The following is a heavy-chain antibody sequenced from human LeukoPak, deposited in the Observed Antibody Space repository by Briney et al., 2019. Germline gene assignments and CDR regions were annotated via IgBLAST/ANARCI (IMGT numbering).Heavy chain of an antibody. V-gene: IGHV1-24*01. CDR2: FDTEDGET. D-gene: IGHD2-15*01. CDR3: ATKAALRGLTFDP. J-gene: IGHJ5*02. Sequence: ASVKDSCKLSGYTLTELSMHWVRHAPGKGRGWMGGFDTEDGETIYAQKFQGRVTMTEDTSTDTAYMELSSLRSEDTAVYYCATKAALRGLTFDPWGQGTLVTVSS. CDR1: GYTLTELS.